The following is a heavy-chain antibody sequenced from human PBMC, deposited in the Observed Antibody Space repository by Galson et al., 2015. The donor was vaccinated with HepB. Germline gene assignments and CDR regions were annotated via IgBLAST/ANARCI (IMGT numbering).Heavy chain of an antibody. Sequence: SVKVSCKASGDTFSSYAISWVRQAPGQGLEWMGGIIPIFGTANYAQKFQGRVTITADKSTSTAYMELSSLRSEDTAVYYCARVNREVSFDYWGQGTLVTVSS. V-gene: IGHV1-69*06. D-gene: IGHD1-14*01. CDR3: ARVNREVSFDY. CDR2: IIPIFGTA. CDR1: GDTFSSYA. J-gene: IGHJ4*02.